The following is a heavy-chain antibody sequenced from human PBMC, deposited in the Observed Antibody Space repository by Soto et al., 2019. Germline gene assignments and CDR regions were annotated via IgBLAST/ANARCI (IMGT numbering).Heavy chain of an antibody. V-gene: IGHV4-31*03. CDR1: GVSISNDVYY. J-gene: IGHJ4*02. Sequence: SETLSLTCTVSGVSISNDVYYWTWIRQYPGKGLEWVGYTYYTGSTYYNPSLTSRVMMSVDTSKNQFSLKLSSVTAADTAVYYCARQEYGDYVFLDYWGQGTLVTVSS. D-gene: IGHD4-17*01. CDR3: ARQEYGDYVFLDY. CDR2: TYYTGST.